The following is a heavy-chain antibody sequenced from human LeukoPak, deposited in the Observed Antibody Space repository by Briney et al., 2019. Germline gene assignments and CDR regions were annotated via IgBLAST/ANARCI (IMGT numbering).Heavy chain of an antibody. CDR1: GFTFSNYW. D-gene: IGHD7-27*01. Sequence: GGSLRLSCAASGFTFSNYWMSWVRQAPGKGLEWVANVKQDESEKYYVDSVKGRFTISRDNAKNSLFLQMNNLRAEDTAVYYCARDLNWETYWGQGTLVSVSS. CDR2: VKQDESEK. CDR3: ARDLNWETY. J-gene: IGHJ4*02. V-gene: IGHV3-7*01.